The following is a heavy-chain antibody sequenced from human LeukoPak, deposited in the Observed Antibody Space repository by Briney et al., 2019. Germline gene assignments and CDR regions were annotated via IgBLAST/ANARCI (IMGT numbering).Heavy chain of an antibody. J-gene: IGHJ4*02. CDR2: VNHSGST. CDR1: GFTFSSYG. D-gene: IGHD3-10*01. CDR3: ARVPVSMVASFDY. Sequence: PGGSLRLSCAASGFTFSSYGMHWIRQPPGKGLEWIGEVNHSGSTKYNPSLKTRVTISVDTSKNQFSLKLSSVTAADTAVYYCARVPVSMVASFDYWGQGTLVTVSS. V-gene: IGHV4-34*01.